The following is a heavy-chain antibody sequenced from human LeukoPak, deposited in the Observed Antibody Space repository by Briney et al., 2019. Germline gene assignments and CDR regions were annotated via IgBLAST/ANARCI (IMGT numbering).Heavy chain of an antibody. V-gene: IGHV4-39*01. CDR3: ARQMYSSGWYLNGYFDL. Sequence: PSETLSLTCSVSGGSISSSSYYWGWIRQPPGKGLEWIGTIYYSGSTYYNPSLKSRVTISVDTSKNQFSLKLSSVTAADTAVYYCARQMYSSGWYLNGYFDLWGRGTLVTVSS. CDR1: GGSISSSSYY. D-gene: IGHD6-19*01. CDR2: IYYSGST. J-gene: IGHJ2*01.